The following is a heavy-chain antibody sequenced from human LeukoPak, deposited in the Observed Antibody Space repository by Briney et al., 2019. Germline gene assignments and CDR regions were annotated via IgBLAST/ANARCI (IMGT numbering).Heavy chain of an antibody. Sequence: PSETLSLTCTVSGGSISSGGYYWSWIRQHPGKGLEWIGYIYYSGSTYYNPSLKSRVTISVDTSKNQFSLKLSSVTAADTAVYYCARDIPPNYDFWSGYPYGMDVWGQGTTVTVSS. CDR1: GGSISSGGYY. D-gene: IGHD3-3*01. CDR2: IYYSGST. V-gene: IGHV4-31*03. CDR3: ARDIPPNYDFWSGYPYGMDV. J-gene: IGHJ6*02.